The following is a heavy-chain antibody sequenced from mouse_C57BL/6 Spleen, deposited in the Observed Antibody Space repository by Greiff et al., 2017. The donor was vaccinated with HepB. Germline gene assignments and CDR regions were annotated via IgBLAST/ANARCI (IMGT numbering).Heavy chain of an antibody. J-gene: IGHJ3*01. CDR2: ISYDGSN. Sequence: DVHLVESGPGLVKPSQSLSLTCSVSGYSITSGYYWNCLRQFPGNKLEWMGYISYDGSNNYNPSLKNRISITRDTSKNQFFLQLKSVTTEDTATYCCASSSGYWFAYWGQGTLVTVSA. CDR1: GYSITSGYY. V-gene: IGHV3-6*01. CDR3: ASSSGYWFAY. D-gene: IGHD3-2*02.